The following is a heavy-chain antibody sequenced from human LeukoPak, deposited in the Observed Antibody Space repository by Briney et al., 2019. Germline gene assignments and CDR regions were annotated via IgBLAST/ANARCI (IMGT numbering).Heavy chain of an antibody. D-gene: IGHD2-2*01. CDR2: IYTSGST. Sequence: SETLSLTCTVSGGSISSYYWSWIRQPPGKGLEWIGYIYTSGSTNYNPSLKSRVTISVDTSKNQFSLKLSSVTAADTAVYYCASSTDNQLLPLDYWGQGTLVTVSS. J-gene: IGHJ4*02. V-gene: IGHV4-4*09. CDR3: ASSTDNQLLPLDY. CDR1: GGSISSYY.